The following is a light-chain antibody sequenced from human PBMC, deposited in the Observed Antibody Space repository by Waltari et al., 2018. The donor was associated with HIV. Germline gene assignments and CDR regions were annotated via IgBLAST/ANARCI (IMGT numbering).Light chain of an antibody. CDR3: GTWDSSLNAGV. Sequence: QSMLTQPPSVSAAPGQKVTISCSGTGSNLANNYVSWYQHLPGAAPKLVIYDNDNRPSGIPDRFSGFKSGASATLVITGLQTGDEGDYYCGTWDSSLNAGVFGGGTKLTVL. J-gene: IGLJ3*02. CDR1: GSNLANNY. V-gene: IGLV1-51*01. CDR2: DND.